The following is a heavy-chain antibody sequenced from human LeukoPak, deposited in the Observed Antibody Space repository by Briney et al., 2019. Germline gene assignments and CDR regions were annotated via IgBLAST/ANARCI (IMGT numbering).Heavy chain of an antibody. V-gene: IGHV3-30*02. CDR1: GITLSSHG. D-gene: IGHD3-9*01. J-gene: IGHJ3*02. CDR3: AKAADNFDI. CDR2: IPFDGSRQ. Sequence: GGSLRLTCAASGITLSSHGMHWVRQAPGKGLEWMAFIPFDGSRQYYADSVKGRFIISRDNSKQTLYLQINNLRAEDTAVYYCAKAADNFDIWGQGTMVTVSS.